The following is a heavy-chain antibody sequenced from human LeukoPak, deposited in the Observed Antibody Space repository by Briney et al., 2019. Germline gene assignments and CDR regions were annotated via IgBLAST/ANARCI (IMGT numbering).Heavy chain of an antibody. CDR3: AKEPSIAAAHNWFDP. V-gene: IGHV3-11*04. CDR2: ISSSGSTI. J-gene: IGHJ5*02. Sequence: GGSLRLSCAASGFTFSDYYMSWIRQAPGKGLEWVSYISSSGSTIYYADSVKGRFTISRDNAKNSLYLQMNSLRAEDTAVYYCAKEPSIAAAHNWFDPWGQGTLVTVSS. D-gene: IGHD6-13*01. CDR1: GFTFSDYY.